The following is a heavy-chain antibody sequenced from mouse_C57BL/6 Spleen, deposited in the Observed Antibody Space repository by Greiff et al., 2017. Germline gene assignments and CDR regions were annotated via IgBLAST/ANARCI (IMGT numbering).Heavy chain of an antibody. CDR3: AREGVYNGSEYFDY. Sequence: QVQLQQPGAELVRPGSSVKLSCKASGYTFTSYWMDWVKQRPGQGLEWIGNIYPSDSEPNYNQQFKDKATLTVEKSSSTAYMQLNSLTSADSAVYYCAREGVYNGSEYFDYWGQGTTLTVSS. V-gene: IGHV1-61*01. CDR1: GYTFTSYW. CDR2: IYPSDSEP. D-gene: IGHD1-1*01. J-gene: IGHJ2*01.